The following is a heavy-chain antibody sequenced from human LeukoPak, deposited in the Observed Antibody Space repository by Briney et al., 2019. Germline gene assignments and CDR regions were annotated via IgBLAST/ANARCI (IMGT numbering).Heavy chain of an antibody. CDR2: VSGSGGST. CDR1: GFIFDSHA. CDR3: ARVRSVGGNPHAFNI. D-gene: IGHD4-23*01. V-gene: IGHV3-23*01. Sequence: GGSLRLSCAGSGFIFDSHALTWVRQAPGKGLEWVATVSGSGGSTNYAASVKGRFIISRDNPKNTLYVQMNSLRVEDTALYYCARVRSVGGNPHAFNIWGQGTMVTVSS. J-gene: IGHJ3*02.